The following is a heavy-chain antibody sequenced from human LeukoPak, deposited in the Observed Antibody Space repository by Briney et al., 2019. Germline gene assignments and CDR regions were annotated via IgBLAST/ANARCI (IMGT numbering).Heavy chain of an antibody. CDR2: INTNTGNP. D-gene: IGHD1-1*01. V-gene: IGHV7-4-1*02. CDR3: ARKTNRLGNWFDP. CDR1: GYIFTSYA. Sequence: ASVKVSCKASGYIFTSYAMNWVRQAPGQGLEWMGWINTNTGNPTYAQGFTGRFVFSLDTSVSTAYLQLTSLKAEDTAVYYCARKTNRLGNWFDPWGQGTLVTVSS. J-gene: IGHJ5*02.